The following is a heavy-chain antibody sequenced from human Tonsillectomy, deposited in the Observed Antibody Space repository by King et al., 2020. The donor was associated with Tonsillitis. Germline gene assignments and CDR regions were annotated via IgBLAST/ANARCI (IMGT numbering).Heavy chain of an antibody. CDR1: GFTFSSYE. Sequence: QLVQSGGGLVQPGGSLRLSCAASGFTFSSYEMNWVRQAPGKGLEWVSYISSSGSTIYYADSVKGRFTISRDNAKNSLYLQMNNLRAEDTAVYYCARDSWQLDLDYFYYYMDVWGKGTTVTVSS. CDR3: ARDSWQLDLDYFYYYMDV. CDR2: ISSSGSTI. D-gene: IGHD6-6*01. J-gene: IGHJ6*03. V-gene: IGHV3-48*03.